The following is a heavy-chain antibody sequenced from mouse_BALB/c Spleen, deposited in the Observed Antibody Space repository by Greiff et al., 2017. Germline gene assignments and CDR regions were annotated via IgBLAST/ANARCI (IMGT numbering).Heavy chain of an antibody. Sequence: QVQLQQSGAELVRPGSSVKISCKASGYAFSSYWMNWVRQRPGQGLEWIGQIYPGDGDTNYNGKFKGKATLTADKSSSTAYMQLSSLTSEDSAVYFCAREGYRYDGGGAMDYWGQGTSVTVSS. J-gene: IGHJ4*01. CDR1: GYAFSSYW. CDR2: IYPGDGDT. D-gene: IGHD2-14*01. V-gene: IGHV1-80*01. CDR3: AREGYRYDGGGAMDY.